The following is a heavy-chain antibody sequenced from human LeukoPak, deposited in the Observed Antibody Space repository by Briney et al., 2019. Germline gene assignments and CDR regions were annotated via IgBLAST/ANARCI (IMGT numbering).Heavy chain of an antibody. V-gene: IGHV4-59*01. J-gene: IGHJ6*02. D-gene: IGHD4/OR15-4a*01. CDR3: AREDPQTKVPEGMDV. CDR1: GGSISHYY. CDR2: IYYTGTT. Sequence: SETLSLTCTVSGGSISHYYWSWIRQPPGKGPEWIGYIYYTGTTNYNPSLKSRVTISVDTSKNQFSLKLNSVTAAGTAVYYCAREDPQTKVPEGMDVWGQGTTVTVSS.